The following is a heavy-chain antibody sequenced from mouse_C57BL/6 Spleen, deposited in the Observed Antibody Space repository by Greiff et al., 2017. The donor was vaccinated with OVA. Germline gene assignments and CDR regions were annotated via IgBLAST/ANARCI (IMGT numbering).Heavy chain of an antibody. CDR2: IYPGDGDT. CDR3: ARSTGYFDV. J-gene: IGHJ1*03. CDR1: GYAFSSSW. Sequence: LQESGPELVKPGASVKISCKASGYAFSSSWMNWVKQRPGKGLEWIGRIYPGDGDTTYNGKFKGKATLTADKSASTAYMQLSSLTSGDSAVYFCARSTGYFDVWGTGTPVTVSS. V-gene: IGHV1-82*01.